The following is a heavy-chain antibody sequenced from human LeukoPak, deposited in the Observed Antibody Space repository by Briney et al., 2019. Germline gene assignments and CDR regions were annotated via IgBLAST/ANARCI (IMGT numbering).Heavy chain of an antibody. CDR3: ARDKSAWGSGSSNWFDP. D-gene: IGHD3-10*01. Sequence: PGGSLRLSCAASGFTFSSYSMNWVRQAPGKGLEWVSSISSSSSYIYYADSVKGRFTISRDNAKNSLYLQMNSLRAEDTAVYYCARDKSAWGSGSSNWFDPWGQGTLVTVSS. CDR2: ISSSSSYI. CDR1: GFTFSSYS. V-gene: IGHV3-21*01. J-gene: IGHJ5*02.